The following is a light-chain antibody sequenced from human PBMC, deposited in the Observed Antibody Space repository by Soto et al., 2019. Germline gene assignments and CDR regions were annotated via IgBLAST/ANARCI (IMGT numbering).Light chain of an antibody. CDR1: SGSIASNY. CDR2: EDN. CDR3: QSYDATNQV. J-gene: IGLJ3*02. Sequence: NFMLTQPHSVSESPGKTVLIYCTRSSGSIASNYVQWYQQRPGSSPTTVIYEDNQRPSGVPDRFSGSIDSSSNSASLTISGLETEDEADYYCQSYDATNQVFGGGTKLTV. V-gene: IGLV6-57*01.